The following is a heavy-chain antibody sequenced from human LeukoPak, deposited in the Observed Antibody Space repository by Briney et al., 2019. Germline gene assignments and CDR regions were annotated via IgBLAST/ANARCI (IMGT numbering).Heavy chain of an antibody. CDR2: IHADGSGT. CDR1: GFTFSRHW. V-gene: IGHV3-74*01. Sequence: GGSLRLSCAGSGFTFSRHWMHWVRQAPGKGLVWVSGIHADGSGTDYADFVKGRFTISRDNAKNMLYLDMNSLRADDTAVYYCARDMPNNWFDPWGQGTLVTVSS. CDR3: ARDMPNNWFDP. J-gene: IGHJ5*02. D-gene: IGHD2-2*01.